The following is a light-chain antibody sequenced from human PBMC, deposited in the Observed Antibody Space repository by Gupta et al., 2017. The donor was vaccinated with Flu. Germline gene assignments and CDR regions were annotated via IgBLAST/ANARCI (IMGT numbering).Light chain of an antibody. CDR1: ESDVGHDNL. CDR2: EVR. Sequence: SITISCTGSESDVGHDNLVYLYQQHPGKAHTLIIYEVRKRPSGVATLFSVSKSAHTASLTISVLQAEDEAEYYCCSYAGGSTWVFGGGTKLTVL. V-gene: IGLV2-23*02. J-gene: IGLJ3*02. CDR3: CSYAGGSTWV.